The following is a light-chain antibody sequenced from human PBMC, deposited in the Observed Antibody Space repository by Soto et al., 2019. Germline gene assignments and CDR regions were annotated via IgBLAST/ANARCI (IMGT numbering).Light chain of an antibody. CDR1: QSISSW. CDR3: QQYDNLIT. CDR2: KAS. J-gene: IGKJ5*01. Sequence: DIQMTQSPSTLSASVGDRVTITCRASQSISSWLAWYQQKPGKAPKLLIYKASSLESGVPSRFSGSGSGTDFTFTISSLQPEDIATYYCQQYDNLITFGQGTRLEIK. V-gene: IGKV1-5*03.